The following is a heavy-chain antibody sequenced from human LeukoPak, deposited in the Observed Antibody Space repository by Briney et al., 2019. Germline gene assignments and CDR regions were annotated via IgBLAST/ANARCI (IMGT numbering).Heavy chain of an antibody. J-gene: IGHJ2*01. Sequence: GGSLRLSCAASGFTFSSYDIHWVRQATGKGLEWVSGIGTAGEIYYPGSVKGPFTISRENAKNSLYLQMNSLRAGDTAVYYCARAAYSSTWYSRYFDLWGRGTLVTVSS. CDR3: ARAAYSSTWYSRYFDL. D-gene: IGHD6-13*01. CDR2: IGTAGEI. V-gene: IGHV3-13*01. CDR1: GFTFSSYD.